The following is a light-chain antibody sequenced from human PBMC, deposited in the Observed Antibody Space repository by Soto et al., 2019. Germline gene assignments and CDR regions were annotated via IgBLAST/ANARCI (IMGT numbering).Light chain of an antibody. CDR1: QSVRSNF. V-gene: IGKV3-20*01. CDR2: AAS. J-gene: IGKJ4*01. Sequence: EIVLTQSPGTLSLSPGERATLSCRASQSVRSNFVAWYQQKPGQAPRLLIYAASSRATGIPDRFSGSGSGTDFTLTISRLDPEDFAVYYCQQYGTSPYLTFGGGTRVEIK. CDR3: QQYGTSPYLT.